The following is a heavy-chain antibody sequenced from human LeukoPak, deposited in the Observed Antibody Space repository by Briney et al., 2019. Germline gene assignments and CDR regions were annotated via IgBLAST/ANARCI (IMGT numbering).Heavy chain of an antibody. CDR2: IYYSGST. CDR3: ARETIAVAAPDY. V-gene: IGHV4-30-4*08. CDR1: GGSISSGDYY. J-gene: IGHJ4*02. Sequence: PSETLSLTCTVSGGSISSGDYYWSWVRQPPGKGLEWFGYIYYSGSTYYNPSLKSRVTISVDTSKNQFSLKLSSVTAADTAVYYCARETIAVAAPDYWGQGTLVTVSP. D-gene: IGHD6-19*01.